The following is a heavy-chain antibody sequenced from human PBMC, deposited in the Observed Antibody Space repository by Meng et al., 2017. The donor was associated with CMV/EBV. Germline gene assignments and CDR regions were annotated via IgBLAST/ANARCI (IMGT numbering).Heavy chain of an antibody. CDR2: ISSSSNTI. D-gene: IGHD2-2*02. CDR1: GFTFSSYS. Sequence: GGSLRLSCAASGFTFSSYSMNWVRQAPGKGLEWVSYISSSSNTIYYADSVKGRFTISRDNAKNSLYLQMNSLRAEDTAVYYCARAGTIYCSSTSCYTGFWSGNYYYGMDVWGQGTTVTVSS. J-gene: IGHJ6*02. V-gene: IGHV3-48*04. CDR3: ARAGTIYCSSTSCYTGFWSGNYYYGMDV.